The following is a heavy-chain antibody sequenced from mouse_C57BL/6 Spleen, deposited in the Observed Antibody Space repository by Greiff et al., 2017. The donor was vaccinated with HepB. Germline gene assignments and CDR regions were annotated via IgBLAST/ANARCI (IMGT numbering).Heavy chain of an antibody. Sequence: VQLQQSGPELVKPGASVKISCKASGYAFSSSWMNWVKQRPGKGLGWIGRIYPGDGDTKYNGKFKGKATLTADKSSSTAYMQLSSLTSEDSAVYFCARGGLYSNYYFDYWGQGTTLTVSS. J-gene: IGHJ2*01. CDR1: GYAFSSSW. D-gene: IGHD2-5*01. CDR2: IYPGDGDT. CDR3: ARGGLYSNYYFDY. V-gene: IGHV1-82*01.